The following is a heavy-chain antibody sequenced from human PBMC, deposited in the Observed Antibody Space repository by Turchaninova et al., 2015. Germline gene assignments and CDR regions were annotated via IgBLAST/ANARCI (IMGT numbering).Heavy chain of an antibody. V-gene: IGHV5-10-1*03. CDR3: ARHRRVVITTPPSAMDV. D-gene: IGHD3-22*01. CDR2: VDPIGALR. J-gene: IGHJ6*01. Sequence: DVQLAQSGAALKKTGDSLTIPCNASGCSLHRSWITWLRQAPGQGLQWVAAVDPIGALRHVTASLRGRLTASVDTSLRAVLLQWGNLQPSDTAIYYCARHRRVVITTPPSAMDVWGQGTSVTVSS. CDR1: GCSLHRSW.